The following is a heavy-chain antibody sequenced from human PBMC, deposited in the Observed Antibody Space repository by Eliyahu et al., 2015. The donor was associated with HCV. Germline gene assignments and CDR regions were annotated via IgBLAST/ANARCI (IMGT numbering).Heavy chain of an antibody. CDR1: GGTFSSYA. CDR3: ARDRIRTAMVTLYNYYYGMDV. Sequence: QVQLVQSGAEVKKPGSSVKVSCKASGGTFSSYAISWVRQAPGQGLXWMGGIIPIFGTANYAQKFQGRVTITADESTSTAYMELSSLRSEDTAVYYCARDRIRTAMVTLYNYYYGMDVWGQGTTVTVSS. V-gene: IGHV1-69*01. D-gene: IGHD5-18*01. CDR2: IIPIFGTA. J-gene: IGHJ6*02.